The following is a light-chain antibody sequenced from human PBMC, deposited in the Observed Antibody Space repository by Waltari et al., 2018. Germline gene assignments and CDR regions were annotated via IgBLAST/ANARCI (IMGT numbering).Light chain of an antibody. Sequence: QSALTQPPSASGSPGQSVTISCTGTSSDVGDYVSWYQQHPGKAPKLMSSEVTKRPSGVPGRFSGSKSGNTASLTVSGLQAEEEADYYCSSYAGSNNLVFGGGTKLTVL. J-gene: IGLJ2*01. CDR1: SSDVGDY. V-gene: IGLV2-8*01. CDR2: EVT. CDR3: SSYAGSNNLV.